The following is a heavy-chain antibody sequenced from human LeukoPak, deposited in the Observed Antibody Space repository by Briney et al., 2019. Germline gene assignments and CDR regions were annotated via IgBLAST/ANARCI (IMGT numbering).Heavy chain of an antibody. J-gene: IGHJ3*02. CDR1: GGTFSSYA. CDR3: XXXXXXXAAGQREGAFDI. V-gene: IGHV1-69*04. CDR2: IIPILGIA. D-gene: IGHD6-13*01. Sequence: ASVKVSCKASGGTFSSYAISWVRQAPGQGLEWMGRIIPILGIANYAQKFQGRVTITADKSTSTAYMELSSLRSEDTAVYYCXXXXXXXAAGQREGAFDIWGQGTMVTVSS.